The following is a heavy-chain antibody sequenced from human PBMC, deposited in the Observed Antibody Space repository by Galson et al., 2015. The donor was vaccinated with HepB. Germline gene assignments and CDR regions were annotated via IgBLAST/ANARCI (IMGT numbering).Heavy chain of an antibody. CDR1: GFTLSSYW. Sequence: SLRLSCAASGFTLSSYWMSWVRQAPGKGLEWVANINQDGSERYYLDSLKGRFTISRDNAKNSVYLQMNSLRAEDTAVYYCATWGPYGDSSDYFYGFDNWGQGTLVTVSS. D-gene: IGHD3-22*01. J-gene: IGHJ4*02. CDR3: ATWGPYGDSSDYFYGFDN. CDR2: INQDGSER. V-gene: IGHV3-7*03.